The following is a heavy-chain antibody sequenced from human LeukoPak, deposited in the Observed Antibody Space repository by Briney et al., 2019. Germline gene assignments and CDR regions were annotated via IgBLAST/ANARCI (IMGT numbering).Heavy chain of an antibody. D-gene: IGHD6-13*01. Sequence: GRSLRLSCAASGFTFDDYAMHWVRQAPGKGLEWVSGISWNSGSIGYADSVKGRFTISRDNSKNTLYLQMNSLRAEDTAVYYCAKGSGPIAAIYYMDVWGKGTTVTVSS. V-gene: IGHV3-9*01. CDR3: AKGSGPIAAIYYMDV. J-gene: IGHJ6*03. CDR2: ISWNSGSI. CDR1: GFTFDDYA.